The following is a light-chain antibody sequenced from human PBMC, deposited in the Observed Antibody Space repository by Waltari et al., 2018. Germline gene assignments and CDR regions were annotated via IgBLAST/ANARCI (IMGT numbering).Light chain of an antibody. CDR1: SSDGGNYNL. CDR2: EVT. Sequence: QSALTQPASVSGSPGQSITISCAGTSSDGGNYNLVPWYQQHAGEAPKLMIYEVTKRPSGVSNRFSGSKSGNTASLTISGLQAEDEADYYCCSYASGSTFVFGGGTKLTVL. CDR3: CSYASGSTFV. J-gene: IGLJ2*01. V-gene: IGLV2-23*02.